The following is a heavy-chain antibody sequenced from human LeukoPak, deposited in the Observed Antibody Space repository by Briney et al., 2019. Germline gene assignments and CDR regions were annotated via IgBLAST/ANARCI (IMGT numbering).Heavy chain of an antibody. CDR1: GGSISSHY. J-gene: IGHJ5*02. V-gene: IGHV4-59*11. CDR3: ARETRNYYDSSGYYADNWFDP. CDR2: IYYSGST. D-gene: IGHD3-22*01. Sequence: SETLSLTCTVSGGSISSHYWSWIRQPSGKGLEWIGYIYYSGSTNYNPSLKSRVTISVDTSKNQFSLKLSSVTAADTAVYYCARETRNYYDSSGYYADNWFDPWGQGTLVTVSS.